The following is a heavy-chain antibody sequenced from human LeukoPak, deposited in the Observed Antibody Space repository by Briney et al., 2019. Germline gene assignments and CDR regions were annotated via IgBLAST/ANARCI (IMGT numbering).Heavy chain of an antibody. CDR1: GYTFTDYY. CDR2: INPNDGDT. D-gene: IGHD2-2*01. Sequence: ASVTVSCMASGYTFTDYYMHWVRQAPGQGFEWMGWINPNDGDTNYAQKFQGRVTITRDTSISTAHMEVSRLRSDDTAVYYCARANFLYCSSTTCLFDYWGQGTLVTVSS. CDR3: ARANFLYCSSTTCLFDY. J-gene: IGHJ4*02. V-gene: IGHV1-2*02.